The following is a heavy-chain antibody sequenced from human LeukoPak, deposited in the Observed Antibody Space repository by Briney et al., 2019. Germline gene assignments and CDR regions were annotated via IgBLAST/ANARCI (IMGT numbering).Heavy chain of an antibody. J-gene: IGHJ5*02. CDR1: GGSISSSSYY. V-gene: IGHV4-30-4*08. CDR2: IYYSGST. Sequence: SETLSLTCTVSGGSISSSSYYWSWIRQPPGKGLEWIGYIYYSGSTYYNPSLKSRVTISVDTSKNQFSLKLSSVTAADTAVYYCARDLMGTMVRRGFDPWGQGTLVTVSS. CDR3: ARDLMGTMVRRGFDP. D-gene: IGHD3-10*01.